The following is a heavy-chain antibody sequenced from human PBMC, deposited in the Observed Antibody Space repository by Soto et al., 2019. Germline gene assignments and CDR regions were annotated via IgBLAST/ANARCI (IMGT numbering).Heavy chain of an antibody. CDR2: MNPNTGNT. Sequence: ASVKVSCKASGGTFSSYAISWVRQATGQGLEWMGWMNPNTGNTGYAQKLQGRVTMTRNTSMSTAYMELSSLSFEDTAVYYCARADRSGSGSYYFDYWGQGTLVTVSS. CDR1: GGTFSSYA. J-gene: IGHJ4*02. D-gene: IGHD3-10*01. CDR3: ARADRSGSGSYYFDY. V-gene: IGHV1-8*02.